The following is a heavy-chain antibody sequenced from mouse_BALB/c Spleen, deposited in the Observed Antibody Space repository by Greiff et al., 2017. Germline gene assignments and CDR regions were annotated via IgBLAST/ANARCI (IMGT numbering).Heavy chain of an antibody. D-gene: IGHD1-1*01. CDR1: GYTFTDYN. J-gene: IGHJ4*01. CDR3: ARYSDYGSTYYAMDY. Sequence: EVQLQQSGPELVKPGASVKIPCKASGYTFTDYNMDWVKQSHGKSLEWIGDINPNNGGTIYNQKFKGKATLTVDKSSSTAYMELRSLTSEDTAVYYCARYSDYGSTYYAMDYWGQGTSVTVSS. CDR2: INPNNGGT. V-gene: IGHV1-18*01.